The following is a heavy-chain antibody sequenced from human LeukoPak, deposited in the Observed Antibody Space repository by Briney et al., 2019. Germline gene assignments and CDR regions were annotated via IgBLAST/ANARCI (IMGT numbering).Heavy chain of an antibody. CDR3: ARSYATTRRAVRGSWFDP. Sequence: KSSETLSLTCTVSGGSICSSSYYWGWIRQPPGKGLEWIGIIYYSGSTYYNPSLKSRVTISVDTSKNQFSLKLSSVTAADTAVYYCARSYATTRRAVRGSWFDPWGQGTLVTVSS. CDR1: GGSICSSSYY. D-gene: IGHD1-1*01. J-gene: IGHJ5*02. CDR2: IYYSGST. V-gene: IGHV4-39*07.